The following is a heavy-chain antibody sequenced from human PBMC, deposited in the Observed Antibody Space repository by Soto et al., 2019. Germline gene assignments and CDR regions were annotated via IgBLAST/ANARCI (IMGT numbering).Heavy chain of an antibody. Sequence: ASVKVSCKASGYTFTRYGMHWVRQAPGQRLEWMGWINAGNGNTEYSQRFQGRVTIARDTSTSTVYMELSSLRSEDTAVYYCARNIVVVPAAIGLYYGMDVWGQGTTVTVSS. J-gene: IGHJ6*02. D-gene: IGHD2-2*01. CDR2: INAGNGNT. CDR3: ARNIVVVPAAIGLYYGMDV. V-gene: IGHV1-3*01. CDR1: GYTFTRYG.